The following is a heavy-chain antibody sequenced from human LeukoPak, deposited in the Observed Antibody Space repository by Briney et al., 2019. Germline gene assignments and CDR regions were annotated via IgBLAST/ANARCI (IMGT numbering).Heavy chain of an antibody. Sequence: PGGSLRLSCAASGFTFSSYEMNWVRQAPGKGLEWISYISSSGSSIQHADSVKGRFTISRDNAKNSVFLQMNSLRAEDTAVYYCAKAHPGFDYWGQGALVTVSS. CDR1: GFTFSSYE. CDR2: ISSSGSSI. V-gene: IGHV3-48*03. CDR3: AKAHPGFDY. J-gene: IGHJ4*02.